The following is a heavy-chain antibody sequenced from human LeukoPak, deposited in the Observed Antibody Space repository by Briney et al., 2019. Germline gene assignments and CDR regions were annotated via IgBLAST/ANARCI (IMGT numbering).Heavy chain of an antibody. V-gene: IGHV1-2*02. D-gene: IGHD2-15*01. CDR3: ARDIVVVVAALRYNWFDP. CDR2: INPNSGGT. CDR1: GYTFTGYY. Sequence: ASVKVSCKASGYTFTGYYMHWVRQAPGQGLEWMGWINPNSGGTNYAQKFQGRVNMTRDKSISTACMELSRLRSDDTAVYYCARDIVVVVAALRYNWFDPWGQGTLVTVSS. J-gene: IGHJ5*02.